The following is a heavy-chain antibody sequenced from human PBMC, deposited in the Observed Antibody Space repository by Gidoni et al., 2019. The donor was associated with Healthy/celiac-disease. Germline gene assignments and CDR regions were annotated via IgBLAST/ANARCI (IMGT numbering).Heavy chain of an antibody. CDR2: IKQDGSEK. CDR3: ARDGSRGWLQDWYFDL. Sequence: EVQLVESGGGLVQPGGSLRHSCAASGFTFSSYWMSWVRQAPGKGLEWVANIKQDGSEKYYVDSVKGRFTISRDNAKNSLYLQMNSLRAEDTAVYYCARDGSRGWLQDWYFDLWGRGTLVTVSS. CDR1: GFTFSSYW. D-gene: IGHD5-12*01. V-gene: IGHV3-7*03. J-gene: IGHJ2*01.